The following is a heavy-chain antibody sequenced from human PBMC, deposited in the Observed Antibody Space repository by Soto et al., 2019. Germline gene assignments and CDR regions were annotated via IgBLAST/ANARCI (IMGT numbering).Heavy chain of an antibody. CDR3: ARDGVGATAFWGYLDY. Sequence: QVQLVESGGGVVQPGRSLRLSCVASGFTFSGYGMHWVRQAPGKGLEWVAIIRYDGSNIYYADSVRGRFAISRDNSKNTVYLQMERRGGEDTAVYYRARDGVGATAFWGYLDYWGQGAQVTVSS. CDR1: GFTFSGYG. D-gene: IGHD3-16*01. V-gene: IGHV3-33*01. CDR2: IRYDGSNI. J-gene: IGHJ4*02.